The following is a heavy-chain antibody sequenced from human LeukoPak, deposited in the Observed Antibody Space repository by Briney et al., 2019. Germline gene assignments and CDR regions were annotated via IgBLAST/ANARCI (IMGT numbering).Heavy chain of an antibody. J-gene: IGHJ4*02. Sequence: PGGSLRLSCAASEFTFSSYNMNWVRQAPGKGLEWVSSISSSSAYIYYADSVKGRFTISRDNSKNSLYLQMNSLRTEDTALYYCAKGAAALSPELQDFDYWGQGTLVTVSS. V-gene: IGHV3-21*04. CDR3: AKGAAALSPELQDFDY. D-gene: IGHD6-13*01. CDR2: ISSSSAYI. CDR1: EFTFSSYN.